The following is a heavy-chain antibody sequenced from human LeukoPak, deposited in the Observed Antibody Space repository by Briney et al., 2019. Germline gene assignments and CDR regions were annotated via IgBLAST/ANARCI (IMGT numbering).Heavy chain of an antibody. CDR1: GGSFSGYY. CDR3: ARGAGKDSGYTDFDY. J-gene: IGHJ4*02. CDR2: INHSGST. V-gene: IGHV4-34*01. Sequence: SETLSLTCAVYGGSFSGYYWSWIRQPPGKGLEWIGEINHSGSTNYNPSLKSRVTISVDTSKNQFSLKLSSVTAADTAVYYCARGAGKDSGYTDFDYWGQGTLVTVSS. D-gene: IGHD5-12*01.